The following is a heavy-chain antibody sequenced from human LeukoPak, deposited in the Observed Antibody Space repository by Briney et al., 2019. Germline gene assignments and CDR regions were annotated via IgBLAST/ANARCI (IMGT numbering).Heavy chain of an antibody. V-gene: IGHV4-59*01. CDR1: GGSISSYY. Sequence: SETLSLTCTVSGGSISSYYWSWIRQPPGKGPEWIGYIYYSGSTNYNPSLKSRVTISVDTSKNQFSLKLSSVTAADTAVYYCASSGSHYYGMDVWGQGTTVTVSS. J-gene: IGHJ6*02. CDR2: IYYSGST. D-gene: IGHD1-26*01. CDR3: ASSGSHYYGMDV.